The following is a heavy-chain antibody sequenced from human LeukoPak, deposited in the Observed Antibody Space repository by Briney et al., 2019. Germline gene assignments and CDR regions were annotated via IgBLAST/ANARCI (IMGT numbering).Heavy chain of an antibody. Sequence: SETLSLTCTVSCGSISSSSYYWGWIRQPPGKGLEWIGSIYYSGSTYYSPSLNGRVTMSIDTSKNQFSLKLTSVTAADTAVYYCARLSYNWNTGYWGQGTLVTVSS. CDR3: ARLSYNWNTGY. CDR2: IYYSGST. D-gene: IGHD1/OR15-1a*01. V-gene: IGHV4-39*01. CDR1: CGSISSSSYY. J-gene: IGHJ4*02.